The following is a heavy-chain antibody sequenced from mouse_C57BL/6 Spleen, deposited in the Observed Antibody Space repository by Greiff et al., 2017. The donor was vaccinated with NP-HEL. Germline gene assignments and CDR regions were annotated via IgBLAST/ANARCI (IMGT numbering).Heavy chain of an antibody. CDR3: ARNVYYSNYYFDY. D-gene: IGHD2-5*01. J-gene: IGHJ2*01. CDR1: GYTFTSYW. CDR2: IDPSDSET. Sequence: QQSCKASGYTFTSYWMHWVKQRPIQGLEWIGNIDPSDSETHYNQKFKDKATLTVDKSSSTAYMQLSSLTSEDSAVYYCARNVYYSNYYFDYWGQGTTLTVSS. V-gene: IGHV1-52*01.